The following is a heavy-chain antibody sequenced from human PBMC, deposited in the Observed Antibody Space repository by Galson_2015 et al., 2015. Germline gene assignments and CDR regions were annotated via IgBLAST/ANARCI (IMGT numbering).Heavy chain of an antibody. J-gene: IGHJ4*02. CDR1: GYMFTNYW. CDR2: IYPGDSET. D-gene: IGHD1-20*01. CDR3: ARHQGGRYNWNDPIGDY. V-gene: IGHV5-51*01. Sequence: QSGAEVKKPGESLKISCKGSGYMFTNYWIGWVRQMPGKGLEWMGIIYPGDSETRYSPSLQGQVTISADKSINTAYLQWSSLKASDTAMYFCARHQGGRYNWNDPIGDYWGQGTLVTVSS.